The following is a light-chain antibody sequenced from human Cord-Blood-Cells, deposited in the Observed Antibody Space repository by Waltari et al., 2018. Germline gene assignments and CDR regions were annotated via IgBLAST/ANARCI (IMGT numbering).Light chain of an antibody. CDR3: AAWDDSLNGV. CDR1: SSNIGSNT. J-gene: IGLJ3*02. CDR2: SNN. V-gene: IGLV1-44*01. Sequence: QSVLTQSPSASGTPGQRVTISCSGSSSNIGSNTVNWYQQLPGTAPKLLIYSNNQRPSGVPGRFSGSKSGTSASLAISGLQSEDEADYYCAAWDDSLNGVFGGGTKLTVL.